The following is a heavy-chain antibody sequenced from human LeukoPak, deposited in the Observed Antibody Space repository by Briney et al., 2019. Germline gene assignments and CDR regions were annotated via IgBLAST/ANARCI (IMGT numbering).Heavy chain of an antibody. CDR3: ARDSSEFRSLIPH. CDR1: GGTFSSHA. J-gene: IGHJ1*01. V-gene: IGHV1-69*01. Sequence: SVKVSCKASGGTFSSHAISWERQAPGQGLEWMGGIIPIFGTAKYAQKFQGRVTISADESTSTAYMELSSLRSEDTAVYYCARDSSEFRSLIPHWGQGTLVTVSS. D-gene: IGHD2-21*01. CDR2: IIPIFGTA.